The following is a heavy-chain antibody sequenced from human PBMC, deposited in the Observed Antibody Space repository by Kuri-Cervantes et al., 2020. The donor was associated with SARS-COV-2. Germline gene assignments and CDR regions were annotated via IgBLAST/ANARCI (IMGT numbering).Heavy chain of an antibody. Sequence: LRLSCTVSGGSISRGGYSWSWIRQPPGKGLEWIGYIYHSGSTYYNPSLKNRVTISVDRSKNQFSLKLSSVTAADTAVYYCARAPGRDCSSTSCYRVPDYCYMDVWGKGTTVTVSS. J-gene: IGHJ6*03. CDR2: IYHSGST. D-gene: IGHD2-2*01. CDR1: GGSISRGGYS. CDR3: ARAPGRDCSSTSCYRVPDYCYMDV. V-gene: IGHV4-30-2*01.